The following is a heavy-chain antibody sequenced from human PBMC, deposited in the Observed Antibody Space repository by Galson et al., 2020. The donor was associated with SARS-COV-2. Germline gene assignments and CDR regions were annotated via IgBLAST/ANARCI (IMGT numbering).Heavy chain of an antibody. J-gene: IGHJ3*02. D-gene: IGHD4-17*01. V-gene: IGHV4-30-2*01. CDR2: ISHSGGT. Sequence: SETLSLTCAVSGTSISSGSYSWNWIRQPPGKDLEWIGYISHSGGTYYNPSLKSRVTISGDRSKNQFSLRLSSVTAADTAVYYCARLHYGEYAPGAFVMWGPGTRVPVAS. CDR3: ARLHYGEYAPGAFVM. CDR1: GTSISSGSYS.